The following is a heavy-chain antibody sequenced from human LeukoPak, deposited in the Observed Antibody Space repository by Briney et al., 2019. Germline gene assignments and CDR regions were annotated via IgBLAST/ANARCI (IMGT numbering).Heavy chain of an antibody. V-gene: IGHV5-51*01. J-gene: IGHJ4*02. D-gene: IGHD6-13*01. CDR3: ARGVTDSWYFDY. CDR2: IYPGDTDT. CDR1: GYSFTTFW. Sequence: GQSLKISSRGSGYSFTTFWIGWVRQIPGKGLGWMGIIYPGDTDTRYSPSFQGQVTISAGKSISTAYLQWSSLRASDTAIYYCARGVTDSWYFDYGGQGTLVTVSS.